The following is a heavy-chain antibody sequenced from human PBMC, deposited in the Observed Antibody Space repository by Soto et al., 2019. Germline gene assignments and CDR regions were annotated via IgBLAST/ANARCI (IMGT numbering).Heavy chain of an antibody. D-gene: IGHD6-19*01. CDR2: ISAYNGNT. J-gene: IGHJ6*03. V-gene: IGHV1-18*01. CDR3: ARRLAVDGTSDLYYYYYMDV. Sequence: ASVKVSCKASGYTFTSYGISWVRQAPGQGLEWMGWISAYNGNTNYAQKLQGRVTMTTDTSTSTAYMELRSLRSDDTAVYYCARRLAVDGTSDLYYYYYMDVWGKGTTVTVSS. CDR1: GYTFTSYG.